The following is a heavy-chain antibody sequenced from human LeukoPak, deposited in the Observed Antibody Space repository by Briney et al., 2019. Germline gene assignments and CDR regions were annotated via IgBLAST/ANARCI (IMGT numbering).Heavy chain of an antibody. V-gene: IGHV3-23*01. CDR2: ITGSGDKT. CDR3: AKNYASGRGVPYGMDV. D-gene: IGHD3-10*01. Sequence: GGSLRLSCAASGFTFSNYAMHWVRQAPGKGLEWVSGITGSGDKTYYTDSLKGRFTISRDNSKSTLYLQMNSLRAEDTALYFCAKNYASGRGVPYGMDVWGQGTTVTVAS. J-gene: IGHJ6*02. CDR1: GFTFSNYA.